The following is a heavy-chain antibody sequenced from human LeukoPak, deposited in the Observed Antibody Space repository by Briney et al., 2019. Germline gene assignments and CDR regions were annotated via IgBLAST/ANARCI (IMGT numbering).Heavy chain of an antibody. CDR1: GYTFTSYG. J-gene: IGHJ4*02. V-gene: IGHV1-18*01. Sequence: GASVKVSCKASGYTFTSYGISWVRQAPGQELEWMGWISAYNGNTNYAQKLQGRVTMTTDTSTSTAYMELRSLRSDDTAVYYCARSAATAMVTYYFDYWGQGTLVTVSS. D-gene: IGHD5-18*01. CDR2: ISAYNGNT. CDR3: ARSAATAMVTYYFDY.